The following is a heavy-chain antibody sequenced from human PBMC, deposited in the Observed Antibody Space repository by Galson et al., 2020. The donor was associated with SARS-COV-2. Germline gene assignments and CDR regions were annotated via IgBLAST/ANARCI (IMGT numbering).Heavy chain of an antibody. Sequence: GGSLRLSCAASGFTFSFAWMSWVRQAPGKGLEWVGRIKSKNTGGTIDYAAPVKGRYTISRDDSKNTRYLEMNSLKTEDTAVYYWNTDRGTKCGGDCHESHWGQGTLVTVSS. CDR3: NTDRGTKCGGDCHESH. D-gene: IGHD2-21*02. V-gene: IGHV3-15*01. J-gene: IGHJ4*02. CDR1: GFTFSFAW. CDR2: IKSKNTGGTI.